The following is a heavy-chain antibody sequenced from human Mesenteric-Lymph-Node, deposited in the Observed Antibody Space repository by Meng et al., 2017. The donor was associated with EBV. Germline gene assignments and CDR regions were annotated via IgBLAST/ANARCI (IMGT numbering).Heavy chain of an antibody. CDR3: ARGEYSDHDYPD. D-gene: IGHD5-12*01. CDR2: INHSGST. Sequence: QLQLHESCPGLVKTSETLSLNCAVSDDSMSRSHYYWGWIRQPPGKGLEWIGDINHSGSTNYNPSLKSRVTISLDTSNKQFYLHLRSVSAADTAVYYCARGEYSDHDYPDWGQGTLVTVSS. J-gene: IGHJ4*02. CDR1: DDSMSRSHYY. V-gene: IGHV4-39*02.